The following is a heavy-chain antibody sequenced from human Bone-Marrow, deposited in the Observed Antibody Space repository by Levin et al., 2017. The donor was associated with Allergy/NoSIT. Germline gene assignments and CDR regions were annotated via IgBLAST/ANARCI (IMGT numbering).Heavy chain of an antibody. CDR1: GFTFRSSA. J-gene: IGHJ6*02. CDR2: ISYDGSNK. Sequence: LSLTCAASGFTFRSSAMHWVRQAPGKGLEWVAVISYDGSNKYYADSVKGRFTISRDNSKNTLYLQMNSLRAEDTAVYYCAKERMGYFDWNYYYYYGMDVWGQGTTVTVSS. D-gene: IGHD3-9*01. V-gene: IGHV3-30-3*01. CDR3: AKERMGYFDWNYYYYYGMDV.